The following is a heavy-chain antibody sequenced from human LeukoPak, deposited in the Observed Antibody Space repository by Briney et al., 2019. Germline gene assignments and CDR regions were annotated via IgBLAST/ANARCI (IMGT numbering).Heavy chain of an antibody. Sequence: RASVKVSCKASGYTFTSYYMHWVRQAPGQGLEWMGWISAYNGNTNYAQKLQGRVTMTTDTSTSTAYMELRSLRSDDTAVYYCARDLGVSYYYMDVWGKGTTVTVSS. CDR3: ARDLGVSYYYMDV. CDR1: GYTFTSYY. J-gene: IGHJ6*03. D-gene: IGHD2-8*02. V-gene: IGHV1-18*04. CDR2: ISAYNGNT.